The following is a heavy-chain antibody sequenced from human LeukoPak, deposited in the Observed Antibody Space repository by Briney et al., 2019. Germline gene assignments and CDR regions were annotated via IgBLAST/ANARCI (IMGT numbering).Heavy chain of an antibody. Sequence: PGGSLRLSCAASGFSFSSSTMNWVRQAPGKGLKWVSSMNAGGDVKYYADAVKGRFTISRDNAKNSLYLQMNSLRAEDTAVYYCARVPEILGYCSSTSCYYYYGMDVWGQGTTVTVSS. D-gene: IGHD2-2*01. CDR3: ARVPEILGYCSSTSCYYYYGMDV. J-gene: IGHJ6*02. CDR2: MNAGGDVK. V-gene: IGHV3-21*01. CDR1: GFSFSSST.